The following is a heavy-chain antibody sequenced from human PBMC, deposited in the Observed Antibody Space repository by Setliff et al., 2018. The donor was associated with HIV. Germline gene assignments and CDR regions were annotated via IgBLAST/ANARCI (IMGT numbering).Heavy chain of an antibody. CDR3: ARVGFSHAHYFLH. Sequence: ASVKVSCKTSGFTFSRYHLHWVRQAPGQGLECMGLINPSGGTTSYAQRFQGRVTMTSDTSTSIVYLELSSLRSEDTAVYYCARVGFSHAHYFLHWGQGTPVTVSS. D-gene: IGHD3-16*01. V-gene: IGHV1-46*01. CDR1: GFTFSRYH. J-gene: IGHJ1*01. CDR2: INPSGGTT.